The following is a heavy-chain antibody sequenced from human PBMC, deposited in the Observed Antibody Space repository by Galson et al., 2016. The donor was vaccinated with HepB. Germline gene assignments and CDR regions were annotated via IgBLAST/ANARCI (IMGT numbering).Heavy chain of an antibody. CDR1: GFAFSDYS. D-gene: IGHD1-26*01. CDR2: ISGSGVST. J-gene: IGHJ4*02. V-gene: IGHV3-23*01. Sequence: SLRLSCAASGFAFSDYSMAWVRHVPGKGLEWVSAISGSGVSTYYTDSVKGRFTVSRDNSKNTAYLQMDSLRAEDTAIFYCGVKWDFVFYWGRGTLVTVSS. CDR3: GVKWDFVFY.